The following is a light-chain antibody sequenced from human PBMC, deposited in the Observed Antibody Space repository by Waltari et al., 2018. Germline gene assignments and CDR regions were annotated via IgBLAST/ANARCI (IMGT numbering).Light chain of an antibody. CDR1: SRDIGSSYQ. CDR3: SSYAGSYTLRL. V-gene: IGLV2-11*01. J-gene: IGLJ1*01. Sequence: QSALNQPRSVSRSPGPSVTIPCTGTSRDIGSSYQFSWYQQHPRKGPKLILYDVTKRPSGVPDRFSGSESGNTASLTISGLQAEDEADYYCSSYAGSYTLRLFGTGTKVTVL. CDR2: DVT.